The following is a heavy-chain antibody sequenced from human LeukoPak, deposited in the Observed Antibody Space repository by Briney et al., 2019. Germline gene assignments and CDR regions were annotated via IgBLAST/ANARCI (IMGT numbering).Heavy chain of an antibody. CDR1: GGSFSGYY. J-gene: IGHJ4*02. CDR3: GRGKSTGWYSSSWYPPFFDY. V-gene: IGHV4-34*01. Sequence: SETLSLTCAVYGGSFSGYYWSWIRQPPGKGLEWIGEINHSGSTNYNPSLKSRVTISVDTSKNQFSLKLSLVTSPDPAVYYCGRGKSTGWYSSSWYPPFFDYWGQGTLVTVSS. CDR2: INHSGST. D-gene: IGHD6-13*01.